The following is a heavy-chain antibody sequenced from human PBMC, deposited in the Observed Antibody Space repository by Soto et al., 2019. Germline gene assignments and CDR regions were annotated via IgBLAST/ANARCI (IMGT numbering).Heavy chain of an antibody. V-gene: IGHV4-39*01. D-gene: IGHD6-19*01. Sequence: SETLSLTCTVSGGSISSSSYYWGWIRQPPGKGLEWIGSICYSGSTYYNPSLKSRVTISVDTSKNQFSLKLSSVTAADTAVYYCVRHSTLKQWLVPDWFDPWGQGTLVTVSS. CDR3: VRHSTLKQWLVPDWFDP. CDR2: ICYSGST. J-gene: IGHJ5*02. CDR1: GGSISSSSYY.